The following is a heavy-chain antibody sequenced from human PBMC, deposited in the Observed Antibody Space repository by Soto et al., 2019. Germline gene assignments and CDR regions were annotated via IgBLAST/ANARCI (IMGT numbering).Heavy chain of an antibody. CDR2: ISDSGSNT. CDR1: GFKISSSS. D-gene: IGHD3-16*02. CDR3: ARGNRGIVSYGMDV. J-gene: IGHJ6*02. Sequence: PGGSLRLSFAAFGFKISSSSMNWVRQAPGRGLEWVAYISDSGSNTLYADSVKGRFTISRDNAKNSLYLQMNSLRAEDTAVYYCARGNRGIVSYGMDVSGQWTTVTVSS. V-gene: IGHV3-48*03.